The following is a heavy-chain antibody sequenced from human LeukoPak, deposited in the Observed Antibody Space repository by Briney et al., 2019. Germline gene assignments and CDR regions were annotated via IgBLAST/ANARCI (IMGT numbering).Heavy chain of an antibody. J-gene: IGHJ4*02. CDR2: IWYDGSNK. CDR1: GFTSSSYG. V-gene: IGHV3-33*01. Sequence: GGSLRLSCAASGFTSSSYGMHWVRQAPGKGLEWVAVIWYDGSNKYYADSVKGRFTISRDNSKNTLYLQMNSLRAEDTAVYYCARDRELLYVDYWGQGTLVTVSS. D-gene: IGHD1-26*01. CDR3: ARDRELLYVDY.